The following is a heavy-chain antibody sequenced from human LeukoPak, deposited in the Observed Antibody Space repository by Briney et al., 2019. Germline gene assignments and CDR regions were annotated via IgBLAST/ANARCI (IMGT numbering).Heavy chain of an antibody. Sequence: GASVKVSCKASGYTFTSYGISWVRQAPGQGLEWMGWISAYNGNTSYAQKLQGRVTMTTDTSTSTAYMELRSLRSDDTAVYYCARDRPHEFHLYYDSSGSKGAFDYWGQGTLVTVSS. CDR2: ISAYNGNT. CDR1: GYTFTSYG. J-gene: IGHJ4*02. CDR3: ARDRPHEFHLYYDSSGSKGAFDY. D-gene: IGHD3-22*01. V-gene: IGHV1-18*01.